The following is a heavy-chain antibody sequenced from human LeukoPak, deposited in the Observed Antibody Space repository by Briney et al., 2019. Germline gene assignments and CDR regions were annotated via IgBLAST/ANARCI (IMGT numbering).Heavy chain of an antibody. V-gene: IGHV6-1*01. CDR2: TYYRSKWYN. Sequence: SQTLSLTCAISGDSVSSNSAAWNWIRQSPSRGLEWLGRTYYRSKWYNDYAVSVKSRITINPDTSKNQFSLQLNSVTPEDKAVYYCARGITGTVAFSPYYYYYMDVWGKGTTVTVSS. J-gene: IGHJ6*03. CDR3: ARGITGTVAFSPYYYYYMDV. D-gene: IGHD1-20*01. CDR1: GDSVSSNSAA.